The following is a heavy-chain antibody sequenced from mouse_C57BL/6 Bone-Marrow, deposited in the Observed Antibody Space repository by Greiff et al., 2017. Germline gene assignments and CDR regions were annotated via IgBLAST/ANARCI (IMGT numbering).Heavy chain of an antibody. V-gene: IGHV14-3*01. CDR3: ARAYDYLYAMDY. CDR1: GFNIKNTY. Sequence: VQLKQSVAELVRPGASVKLSCTASGFNIKNTYMHWVKQRPEQGLECIGRIDPANGNTTSAPKFPGKATITADTSSNTAYLQLSSLTSEYTAIYYCARAYDYLYAMDYWGQGTSVTGSS. D-gene: IGHD2-4*01. CDR2: IDPANGNT. J-gene: IGHJ4*01.